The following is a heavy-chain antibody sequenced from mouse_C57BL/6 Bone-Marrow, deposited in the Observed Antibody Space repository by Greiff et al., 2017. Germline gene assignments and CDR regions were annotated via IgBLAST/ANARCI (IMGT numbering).Heavy chain of an antibody. V-gene: IGHV1-63*01. CDR3: AREDDGYLPFAY. D-gene: IGHD2-3*01. Sequence: VQLKESGAELVRPGTSVKMSCKASGYTFTNYWIGWAKQRPGHGLEWIGDIYPGGGYTNYNEKFKGKATLTADKSSSTAYMQFSSLTSEDSAIYYGAREDDGYLPFAYWGQGTLVTVSA. J-gene: IGHJ3*01. CDR2: IYPGGGYT. CDR1: GYTFTNYW.